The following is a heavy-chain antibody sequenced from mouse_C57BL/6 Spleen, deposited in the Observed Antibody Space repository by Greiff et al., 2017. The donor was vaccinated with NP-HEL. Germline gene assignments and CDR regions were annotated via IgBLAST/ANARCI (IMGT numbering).Heavy chain of an antibody. CDR3: ARGRINWDGYFDV. J-gene: IGHJ1*03. CDR1: GYSFTDYN. D-gene: IGHD4-1*01. CDR2: INPNYGST. V-gene: IGHV1-39*01. Sequence: EVQLQQSGPELVKPGASVKISCKASGYSFTDYNMNWVKQSNGKSLEWIGIINPNYGSTSYNQKFKGKATLTVDQSSSTAYMQLNSLTSEDSAVYYRARGRINWDGYFDVWGTGTTVTVSS.